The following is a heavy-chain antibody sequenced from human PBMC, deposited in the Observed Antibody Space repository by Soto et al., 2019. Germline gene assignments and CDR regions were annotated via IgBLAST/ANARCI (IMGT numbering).Heavy chain of an antibody. J-gene: IGHJ4*02. CDR3: ARGYSSSFSAFDY. CDR1: GFTFSSYS. CDR2: ISSSSSYI. V-gene: IGHV3-21*01. Sequence: LRLSCAASGFTFSSYSMNWVRQAPGKGLEWVSSISSSSSYIYYADSVKGRFTISRDNAKNSLYLQMNSLRAEDTAVYYCARGYSSSFSAFDYWGQGTLVTVSS. D-gene: IGHD6-13*01.